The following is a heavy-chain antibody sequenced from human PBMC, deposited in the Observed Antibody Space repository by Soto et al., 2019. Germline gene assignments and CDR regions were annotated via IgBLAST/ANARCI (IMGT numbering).Heavy chain of an antibody. J-gene: IGHJ6*03. CDR3: AREALDGDYGGYYYYYYMDV. CDR2: ISSSSSTI. CDR1: GFTFSSYS. D-gene: IGHD4-17*01. V-gene: IGHV3-48*01. Sequence: PGGSLRLSCAASGFTFSSYSMNWVRQAPGKGLEWVSYISSSSSTIYYADSVKGRFTISRDNAKNSLYLQMNSLRAEDTAVYYCAREALDGDYGGYYYYYYMDVWGKGTTVTVSS.